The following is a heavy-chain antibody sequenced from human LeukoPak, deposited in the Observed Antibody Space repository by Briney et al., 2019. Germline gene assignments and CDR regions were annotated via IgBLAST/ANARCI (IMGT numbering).Heavy chain of an antibody. CDR3: ASIVATIKNWYFDL. CDR2: IFHSGST. V-gene: IGHV4-38-2*02. CDR1: GYSITSGQY. J-gene: IGHJ2*01. D-gene: IGHD5-12*01. Sequence: SETLSLTCTVSGYSITSGQYWGWIRQPPEKGLEWIGTIFHSGSTYYNPSLKSRVTISVDTSKNQFSLKLSSVTAADTAVYYCASIVATIKNWYFDLWGRGTLVTVSS.